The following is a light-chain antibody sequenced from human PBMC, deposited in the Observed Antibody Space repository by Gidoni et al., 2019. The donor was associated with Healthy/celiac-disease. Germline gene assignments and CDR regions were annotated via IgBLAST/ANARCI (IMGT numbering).Light chain of an antibody. J-gene: IGKJ2*01. CDR3: QQSYSTPRYT. CDR1: QSISSY. Sequence: DIQMTQSPSSLSASVGDRVTITCRASQSISSYLNWYQQKPGKAPKLLIYAASSLQSGVPSRFSGSGAGTDFTLTISSLQPEDFATDYCQQSYSTPRYTFGQXTKLEIK. CDR2: AAS. V-gene: IGKV1-39*01.